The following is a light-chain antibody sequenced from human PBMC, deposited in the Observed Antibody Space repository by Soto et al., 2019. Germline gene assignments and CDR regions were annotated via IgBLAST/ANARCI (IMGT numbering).Light chain of an antibody. CDR2: NYV. Sequence: SVLTQPPSLSGAPGQRVTISCAGTSSNIGAGYGVHWYQQLLGRAPKLLLHNYVHRPSGVPDRFSGSKSGTSASLAITGLQGEDEGDYYCQSYDRNLSGSLFGGGTKLTVL. CDR1: SSNIGAGYG. V-gene: IGLV1-40*01. J-gene: IGLJ2*01. CDR3: QSYDRNLSGSL.